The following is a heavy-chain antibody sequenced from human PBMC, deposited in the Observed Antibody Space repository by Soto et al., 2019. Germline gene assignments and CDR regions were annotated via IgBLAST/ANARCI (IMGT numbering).Heavy chain of an antibody. CDR3: VRDVDHAFDY. CDR1: GFTFSSYS. V-gene: IGHV3-48*01. D-gene: IGHD2-15*01. CDR2: IRGSSSVI. Sequence: GGSLRLSCVASGFTFSSYSMNWVRQAPGKGLEWVSYIRGSSSVISYADSVKGRFTISRDDAENSLSLQMNSLRAEDTAVYYCVRDVDHAFDYWGQGSLVTVSS. J-gene: IGHJ4*02.